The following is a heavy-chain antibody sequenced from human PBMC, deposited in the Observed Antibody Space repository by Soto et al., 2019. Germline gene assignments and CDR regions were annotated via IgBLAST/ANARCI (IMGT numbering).Heavy chain of an antibody. CDR3: ARLHGYCISSSCHGHYAMDV. J-gene: IGHJ6*02. D-gene: IGHD2-2*01. V-gene: IGHV4-39*01. Sequence: PSEPLSLTFTFTSASIPESGYTWGSIRSPPGEGLEWIGSIYYSGTTNYNPSLNSRVTVSVDTSKNQFSLKVTSVTAADTAVYYCARLHGYCISSSCHGHYAMDVWGQGTTVT. CDR2: IYYSGTT. CDR1: SASIPESGYT.